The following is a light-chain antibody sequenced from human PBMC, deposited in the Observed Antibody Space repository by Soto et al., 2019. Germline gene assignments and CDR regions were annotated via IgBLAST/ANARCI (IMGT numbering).Light chain of an antibody. CDR2: GAS. J-gene: IGKJ4*01. Sequence: DIQMTQSPSSLSASLGDRVNITCQASQDVVKYLNWYEQEPGKAPNLLIYGASNLQSGVPSRFSGGGSGTDFTLTISSLQPEDFGTYYCQQSYTSPVTFGGGTKVDIK. CDR1: QDVVKY. V-gene: IGKV1-39*01. CDR3: QQSYTSPVT.